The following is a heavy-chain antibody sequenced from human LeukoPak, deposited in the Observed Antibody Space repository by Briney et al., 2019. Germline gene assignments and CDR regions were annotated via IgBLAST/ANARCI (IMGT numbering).Heavy chain of an antibody. J-gene: IGHJ4*02. D-gene: IGHD2-2*01. CDR3: AAGYCSSTSCSEFDY. Sequence: ASVKVSCKASGYTITSYGISWVRRAPGQGLEWMGWISAYNGNTNYAQKVQGRVTMTTDTSTSTAYMELRSLRSDDTAVYYCAAGYCSSTSCSEFDYWGQGTLVTVSS. V-gene: IGHV1-18*01. CDR2: ISAYNGNT. CDR1: GYTITSYG.